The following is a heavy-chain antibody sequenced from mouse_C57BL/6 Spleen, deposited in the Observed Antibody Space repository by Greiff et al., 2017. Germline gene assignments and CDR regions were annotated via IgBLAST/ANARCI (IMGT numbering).Heavy chain of an antibody. V-gene: IGHV1-9*01. CDR3: ARWGTEGYYYAMDY. J-gene: IGHJ4*01. CDR1: GYTFTGYW. Sequence: QVQLQQSGAELMKPGASVKLSCKATGYTFTGYWIEWVKQRPGHGLEWIGEILPGSGSTNYNEKFKGKATFTADTSSNTAYMQLNSLTTEDSSIEYCARWGTEGYYYAMDYWGQGTSVTVSS. D-gene: IGHD3-3*01. CDR2: ILPGSGST.